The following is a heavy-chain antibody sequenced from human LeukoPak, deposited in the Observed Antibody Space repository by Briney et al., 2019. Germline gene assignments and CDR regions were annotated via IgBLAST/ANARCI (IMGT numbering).Heavy chain of an antibody. CDR3: ARDSGGGYSYGYYFDY. J-gene: IGHJ4*02. Sequence: ASVKVSCKASGYTFTSYGIIWGRQAPGQGLEWMGWISTYNGNTKYAQNTSYAQKLQGRVTMTTDASTSTAYMELRSLRSDDTAVYYCARDSGGGYSYGYYFDYWGQGTLVTVSS. V-gene: IGHV1-18*01. CDR1: GYTFTSYG. CDR2: ISTYNGNT. D-gene: IGHD5-18*01.